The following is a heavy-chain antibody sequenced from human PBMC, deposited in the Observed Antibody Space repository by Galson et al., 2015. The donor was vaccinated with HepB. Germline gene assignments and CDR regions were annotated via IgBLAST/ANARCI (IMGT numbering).Heavy chain of an antibody. CDR1: GGSFSGYF. CDR3: ARDLFSSSWYSGVWYFDL. D-gene: IGHD6-13*01. Sequence: TLSLTCTVYGGSFSGYFWSFIRQPPGKGLEWIGEINHSGSTNYNPSLKSRVTISVDTSKNQFSLKLSSVTAADTAVYYCARDLFSSSWYSGVWYFDLWGRGTLVTVSS. J-gene: IGHJ2*01. CDR2: INHSGST. V-gene: IGHV4-34*01.